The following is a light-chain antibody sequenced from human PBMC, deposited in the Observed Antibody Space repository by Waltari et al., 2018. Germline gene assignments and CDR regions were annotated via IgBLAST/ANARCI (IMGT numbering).Light chain of an antibody. CDR2: AAS. CDR3: QQSYNDPLT. V-gene: IGKV1-39*01. CDR1: QSISDS. J-gene: IGKJ4*01. Sequence: DIQMTQSPSSLSASVGDRVTINCRASQSISDSLNWYQQKPGKAPKLLIYAASTLQSGVPSRFSGSGYGTDFTLTISRLQREDFATYYCQQSYNDPLTFGGVTKMEIK.